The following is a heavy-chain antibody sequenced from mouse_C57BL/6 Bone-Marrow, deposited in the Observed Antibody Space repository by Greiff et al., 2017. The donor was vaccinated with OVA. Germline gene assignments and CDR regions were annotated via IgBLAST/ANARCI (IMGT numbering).Heavy chain of an antibody. CDR3: VRGGIYYHYAMDY. CDR2: IRSKSNNYAT. V-gene: IGHV10-1*01. D-gene: IGHD2-1*01. CDR1: GFSFNTYA. J-gene: IGHJ4*01. Sequence: EVKLVESGGGLVQPKGSLKLSCAASGFSFNTYAMNWVRQAPGKGLEWVARIRSKSNNYATYYADSVKDRFTISRDDSESMLYLQMNNLKTEDTAMYYCVRGGIYYHYAMDYWGQGTSVTVSS.